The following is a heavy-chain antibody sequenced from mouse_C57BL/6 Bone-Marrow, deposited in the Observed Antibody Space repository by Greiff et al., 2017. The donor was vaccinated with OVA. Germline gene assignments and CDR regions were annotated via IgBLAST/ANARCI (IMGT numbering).Heavy chain of an antibody. D-gene: IGHD1-1*01. Sequence: EVKVEESGAELVKPGASVKLSCTASGFNIKDYYMHWVKQRTEQGLEWIGRIDPEDGETKYAPKFQGKATITADTSSNTAYLQLSSLTSEDTAVYYCARERSITTVVAHFDDWGQGTTLTVSS. CDR3: ARERSITTVVAHFDD. CDR2: IDPEDGET. V-gene: IGHV14-2*01. J-gene: IGHJ2*01. CDR1: GFNIKDYY.